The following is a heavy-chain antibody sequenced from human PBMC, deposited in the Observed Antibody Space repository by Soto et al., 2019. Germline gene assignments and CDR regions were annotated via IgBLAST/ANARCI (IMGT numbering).Heavy chain of an antibody. Sequence: PGGSLRLSCATSGVTFYNYAMNWVRQAPGKGLEWVSSITNTGGTTFYADSVKGRFTISRDNGKNTLYLQMNSLTAEDTAIYYCAKRLFYGSGSFDYWGQGTLVTVSS. D-gene: IGHD3-10*01. CDR1: GVTFYNYA. CDR3: AKRLFYGSGSFDY. CDR2: ITNTGGTT. J-gene: IGHJ4*02. V-gene: IGHV3-23*01.